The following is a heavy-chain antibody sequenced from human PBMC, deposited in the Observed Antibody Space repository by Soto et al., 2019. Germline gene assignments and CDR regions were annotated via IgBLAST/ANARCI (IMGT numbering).Heavy chain of an antibody. J-gene: IGHJ6*02. CDR2: ISHDGSNR. D-gene: IGHD1-26*01. CDR1: GFTFNNYA. V-gene: IGHV3-30-3*01. Sequence: PGGSLRLSCAASGFTFNNYAMHWVRQAPGKGLEWVALISHDGSNRYFADSVKGRFTIPRDNSKSTLYLLINSLRAEDTAVYFCAREAESVVGASYFYFYGMDVWGQGTTVTV. CDR3: AREAESVVGASYFYFYGMDV.